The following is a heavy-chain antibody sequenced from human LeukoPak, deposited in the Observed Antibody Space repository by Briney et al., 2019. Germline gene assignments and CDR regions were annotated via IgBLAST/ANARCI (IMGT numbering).Heavy chain of an antibody. CDR1: AFTFSSYW. CDR2: IKQDGSEK. D-gene: IGHD2-2*01. CDR3: ARERGLSAVLDY. V-gene: IGHV3-7*01. J-gene: IGHJ4*02. Sequence: GGALRLSCAASAFTFSSYWMSWVRQAPGKGLEWVANIKQDGSEKYYVDSVKGRFTISRDNTKNSLYLQMNRLRAEDTAVYYCARERGLSAVLDYWGQGTLVTVSS.